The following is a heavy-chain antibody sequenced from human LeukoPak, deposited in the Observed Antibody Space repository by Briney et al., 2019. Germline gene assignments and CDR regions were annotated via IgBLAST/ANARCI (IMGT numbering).Heavy chain of an antibody. D-gene: IGHD6-19*01. J-gene: IGHJ5*01. CDR2: INSNSGTT. V-gene: IGHV3-23*01. CDR1: GFAFSFYA. CDR3: AKPISGGLAVTADWFDP. Sequence: GGSLRLSCAASGFAFSFYAMSWLRQPPGKGREWVSTINSNSGTTSYAASVRGRFTISRDNSKNTLYLLLNTLRAEDTALYYCAKPISGGLAVTADWFDPWGQGTLVVVST.